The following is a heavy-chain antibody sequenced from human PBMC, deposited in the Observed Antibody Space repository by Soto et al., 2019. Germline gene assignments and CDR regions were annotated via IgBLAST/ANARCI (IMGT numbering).Heavy chain of an antibody. CDR1: GDTFSKYT. Sequence: QVQLVQAGAEVKKPGSSVKVSCKTSGDTFSKYTINWVRQAPGQGREWMGGIIPIFGTAIFSDTLQGRVTITADESTTTHYMEMTSLRSEDTAVYYCARNRGEYSDSGGSYTGDGFDIWGQGTMVTVSA. CDR3: ARNRGEYSDSGGSYTGDGFDI. CDR2: IIPIFGTA. V-gene: IGHV1-69*01. D-gene: IGHD3-22*01. J-gene: IGHJ3*02.